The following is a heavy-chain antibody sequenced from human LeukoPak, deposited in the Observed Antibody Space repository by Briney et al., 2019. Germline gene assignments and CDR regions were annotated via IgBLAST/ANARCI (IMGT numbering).Heavy chain of an antibody. V-gene: IGHV1-46*01. D-gene: IGHD2-21*01. CDR2: INPGGGST. J-gene: IGHJ5*02. CDR3: AREASTRLANILDLDFDP. Sequence: ASVKVSCKASGYTFTIYYIHWVRQAPGQGLEWMGIINPGGGSTSYAQKFHGRVTLTRDTSTSTVYMELSSLRSDDTAVYYCAREASTRLANILDLDFDPWGQGTLVTVSS. CDR1: GYTFTIYY.